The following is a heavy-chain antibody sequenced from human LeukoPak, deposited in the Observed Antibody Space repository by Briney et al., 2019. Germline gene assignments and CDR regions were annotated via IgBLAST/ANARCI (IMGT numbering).Heavy chain of an antibody. CDR1: GFTFSTYD. J-gene: IGHJ4*02. CDR2: ISSTGTYI. Sequence: GGSLRLSCATSGFTFSTYDMNWVRQAPGKGLEWVSSISSTGTYIYCADSVKGRFTISRDNAKNSLYLQMNSLRAEDAAVYFCARDIRSGWYEGIDYWGQGTLVTVSS. CDR3: ARDIRSGWYEGIDY. V-gene: IGHV3-21*01. D-gene: IGHD6-19*01.